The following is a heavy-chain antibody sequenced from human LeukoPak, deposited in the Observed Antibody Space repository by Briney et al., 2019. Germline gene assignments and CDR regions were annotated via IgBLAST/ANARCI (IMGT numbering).Heavy chain of an antibody. CDR2: IRSKAYGGTT. Sequence: PGGSLRLSCTVSGFTFGDYALSWVRQAPGKGLEWVGFIRSKAYGGTTEYAASVKGRFTISRDDSKSIAYLQMNSLKTEDTAVYYCTRDQYCGGDCYAFDYWGQGTLVTVSS. CDR3: TRDQYCGGDCYAFDY. J-gene: IGHJ4*02. V-gene: IGHV3-49*04. CDR1: GFTFGDYA. D-gene: IGHD2-21*02.